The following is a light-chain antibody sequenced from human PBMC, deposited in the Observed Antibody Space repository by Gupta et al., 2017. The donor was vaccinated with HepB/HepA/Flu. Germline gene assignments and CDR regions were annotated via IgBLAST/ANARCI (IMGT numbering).Light chain of an antibody. CDR3: QQDGNTPFT. Sequence: EIVLTQSPGTLSLSPGERATLSCRASQSLGSTHLAWYHQKPGQAPRLLIYGASNRAAGIPDRFSGSGSGTDFTLTITRLEPEDFAVYYCQQDGNTPFTFGHGTTVDIK. CDR2: GAS. J-gene: IGKJ3*01. CDR1: QSLGSTH. V-gene: IGKV3-20*01.